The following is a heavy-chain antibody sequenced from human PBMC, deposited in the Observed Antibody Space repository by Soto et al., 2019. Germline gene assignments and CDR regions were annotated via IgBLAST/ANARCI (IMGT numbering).Heavy chain of an antibody. J-gene: IGHJ6*02. CDR2: IYYSGST. Sequence: SETLSLTCTVSGGSISSYYCSWIQQPPEKGLEWMGYIYYSGSTNYNPSLKSRVTISVDTSKNQFSLKLSSVTAADTAVYYCARYNYRNYGMDVWGQGTTVTVSS. CDR3: ARYNYRNYGMDV. D-gene: IGHD1-1*01. CDR1: GGSISSYY. V-gene: IGHV4-59*01.